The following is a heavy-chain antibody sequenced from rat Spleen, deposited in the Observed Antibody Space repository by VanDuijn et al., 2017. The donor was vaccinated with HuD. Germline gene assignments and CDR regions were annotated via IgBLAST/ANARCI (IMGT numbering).Heavy chain of an antibody. Sequence: EVQLVESGGGLVQPGRSLKLSCVASGFTFSDYYMAWIRQAPKKGLEWVATISYEGSITYYGDSVKGRFTISRDNADSTLDLQINSLRSEATATYYCARPDFDYYVINAWGQGASVTVSS. CDR2: ISYEGSIT. CDR3: ARPDFDYYVINA. CDR1: GFTFSDYY. J-gene: IGHJ4*01. V-gene: IGHV5-22*01.